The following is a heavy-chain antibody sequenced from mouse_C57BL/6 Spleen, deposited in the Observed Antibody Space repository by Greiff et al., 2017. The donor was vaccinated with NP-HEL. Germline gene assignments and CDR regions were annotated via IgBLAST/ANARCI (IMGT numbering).Heavy chain of an antibody. J-gene: IGHJ3*01. CDR3: ARSRGNYGFLFAY. CDR2: IHPNSGST. CDR1: GYTFTSYW. D-gene: IGHD2-1*01. Sequence: QVQLQQPGAELVKPGASVKLSCKASGYTFTSYWMHWVKQRPGQGLEWIGMIHPNSGSTNYNEKFKSKATLTVDKSSSTAYMQLSSLTSEDSAVYYCARSRGNYGFLFAYWGQGTLVTVSA. V-gene: IGHV1-64*01.